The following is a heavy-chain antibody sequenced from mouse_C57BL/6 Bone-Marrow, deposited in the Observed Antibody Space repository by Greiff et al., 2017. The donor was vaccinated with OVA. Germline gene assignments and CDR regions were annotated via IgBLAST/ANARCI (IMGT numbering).Heavy chain of an antibody. D-gene: IGHD1-1*01. CDR2: IYPSDSET. J-gene: IGHJ2*01. Sequence: QVQLQQPGAELVRPGSSVKLSCKASGYTFTSYWLDWVKQRPGQGLEWIGNIYPSDSETHYNQKFKDKATLTVDKSSSTAYMQLSSLTSEDSAVYYCARWGSSPHWWGQGTTLTVSS. CDR3: ARWGSSPHW. CDR1: GYTFTSYW. V-gene: IGHV1-61*01.